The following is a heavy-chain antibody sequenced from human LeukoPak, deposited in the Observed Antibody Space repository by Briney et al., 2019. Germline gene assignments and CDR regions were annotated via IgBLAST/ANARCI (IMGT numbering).Heavy chain of an antibody. D-gene: IGHD3-22*01. CDR3: ARGTSYYYDSSGYSTGPFFDY. CDR1: GYTFTSYG. Sequence: GASVKVSCKASGYTFTSYGISWVRQAPGQGLEWMGWISAYNGNTNYAQKLQGRVTMTTDTSTSTAYMELRSLRSDDTAVYYCARGTSYYYDSSGYSTGPFFDYWGQGTLVTVSS. J-gene: IGHJ4*02. V-gene: IGHV1-18*01. CDR2: ISAYNGNT.